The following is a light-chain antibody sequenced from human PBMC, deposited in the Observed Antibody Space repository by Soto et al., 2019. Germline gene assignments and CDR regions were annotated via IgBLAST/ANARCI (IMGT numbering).Light chain of an antibody. CDR1: QSISSW. CDR3: HQYNSYSPMYT. V-gene: IGKV1-5*01. J-gene: IGKJ2*01. Sequence: DIQMTQSPSTLSASVGDRVTITCRASQSISSWLAWYQQKTGKAPKLLIYDASSLESGVPSRFSGSGSGTEFTLTISSLQPDDFATYYCHQYNSYSPMYTFGQGTKLEIK. CDR2: DAS.